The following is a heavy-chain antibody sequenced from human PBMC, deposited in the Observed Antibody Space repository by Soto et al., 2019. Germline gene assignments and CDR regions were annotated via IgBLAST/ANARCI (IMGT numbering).Heavy chain of an antibody. V-gene: IGHV3-30*18. J-gene: IGHJ6*02. Sequence: PGGSLRLSCAASGFTFSSYGMHWVRQAPGKGLEWVAVISYDGSNKYYADSVKGRFTISRDNSKNTLYLQMDSLRAEDTAVYYCAKDGGGSYYGRPAAHEYYYGMDVWGQGTTVTVSS. D-gene: IGHD1-26*01. CDR3: AKDGGGSYYGRPAAHEYYYGMDV. CDR1: GFTFSSYG. CDR2: ISYDGSNK.